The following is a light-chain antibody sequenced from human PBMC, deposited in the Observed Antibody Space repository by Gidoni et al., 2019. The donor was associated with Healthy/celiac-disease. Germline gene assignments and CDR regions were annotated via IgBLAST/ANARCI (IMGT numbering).Light chain of an antibody. Sequence: QSVLTQPPSVSAAPGQKVTISCSGSSSNIGNNYVSWYQQLPGTAPKLLIYDNNKRPSGIPDRFSGSKSGPSATLGITGLQTGDEADYYFGTWDSSLSAAVFGGGTQLTVL. CDR1: SSNIGNNY. CDR2: DNN. V-gene: IGLV1-51*01. J-gene: IGLJ7*01. CDR3: GTWDSSLSAAV.